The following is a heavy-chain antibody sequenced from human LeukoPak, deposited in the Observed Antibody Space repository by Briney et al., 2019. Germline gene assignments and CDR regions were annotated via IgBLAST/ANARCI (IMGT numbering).Heavy chain of an antibody. CDR2: IIPIFGTA. D-gene: IGHD6-19*01. Sequence: SVKVSCKASGCTFSSYAISWVRQAPGQGLEWMGGIIPIFGTANYAQTFQGRVTITTDESTSTAYMELSSLSSEDTAVYYCASRVEPSSGWYSVDYWGQGTLVTVSS. J-gene: IGHJ4*02. CDR3: ASRVEPSSGWYSVDY. CDR1: GCTFSSYA. V-gene: IGHV1-69*05.